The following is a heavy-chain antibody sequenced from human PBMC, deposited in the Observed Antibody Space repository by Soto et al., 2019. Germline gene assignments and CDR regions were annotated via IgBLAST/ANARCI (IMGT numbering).Heavy chain of an antibody. CDR2: INPKSGAT. V-gene: IGHV1-2*02. CDR3: VYYCAKSNYAGADFFQYGLDV. Sequence: QVQLVQSGAEVKKPGASLKVSCKASGYRFTGYGLHWVRQAPGQELQWMGWINPKSGATDYAQKFQGRVTMTREMSTNTATLERSALRSDGTADNTAVYYCAKSNYAGADFFQYGLDVCGQGTTVTVSS. D-gene: IGHD1-7*01. CDR1: GYRFTGYG. J-gene: IGHJ6*02.